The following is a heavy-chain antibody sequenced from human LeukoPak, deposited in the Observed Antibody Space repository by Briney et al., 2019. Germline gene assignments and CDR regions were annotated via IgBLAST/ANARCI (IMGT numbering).Heavy chain of an antibody. Sequence: GEPLKISCKGSGYSFRDYWIGWVRQMPGKGPELMGLIFPDDSETKYSPSFQGQVTISVDKSISTAYVQWSSLKASDSAIYYCARYGLQGCSTNCYRSFYYYGMDVWGQGTAVTVS. D-gene: IGHD2-2*02. J-gene: IGHJ6*02. V-gene: IGHV5-51*01. CDR2: IFPDDSET. CDR3: ARYGLQGCSTNCYRSFYYYGMDV. CDR1: GYSFRDYW.